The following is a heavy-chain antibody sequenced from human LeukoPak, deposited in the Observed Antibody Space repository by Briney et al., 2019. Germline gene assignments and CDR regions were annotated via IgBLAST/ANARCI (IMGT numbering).Heavy chain of an antibody. J-gene: IGHJ4*02. Sequence: GGSLRLSCAASGFTFSNAWMSWVRQAPGKGLEWVGRIKSKTDGGTTDYAAPVKGRFTISRDDSKNTLYLQMNSLKTEDTAVYYCTTPKQGVWGSAFDYWGQGTLVTVSS. CDR2: IKSKTDGGTT. V-gene: IGHV3-15*01. CDR1: GFTFSNAW. CDR3: TTPKQGVWGSAFDY. D-gene: IGHD3-16*01.